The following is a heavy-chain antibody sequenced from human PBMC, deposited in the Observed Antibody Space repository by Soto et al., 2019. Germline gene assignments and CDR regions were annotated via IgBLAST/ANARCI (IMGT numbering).Heavy chain of an antibody. Sequence: PSETLSLTCAVYGGSFSGYDCSWIRQPPWKGLEWIGEINHSGITNYNPSLKSRVTISVDTSKNQFSLKLSSVTAAETAVYYCARGMWIRHNRFEPCRQLNLITVCS. V-gene: IGHV4-34*01. D-gene: IGHD5-18*01. CDR3: ARGMWIRHNRFEP. CDR1: GGSFSGYD. CDR2: INHSGIT. J-gene: IGHJ5*02.